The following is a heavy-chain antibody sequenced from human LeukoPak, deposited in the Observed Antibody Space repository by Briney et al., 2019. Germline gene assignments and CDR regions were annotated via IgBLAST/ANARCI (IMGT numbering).Heavy chain of an antibody. Sequence: GKSLRLSCAASGFTFSGFGMHWGRQAPGKGLEWVAVIWYDGSNKYYADSVKGRFTISRDNPKNTLYVQMNSLRAEDTAVYYCARGRGADYGGNSGYFDYWGQGTLVTVSS. CDR3: ARGRGADYGGNSGYFDY. J-gene: IGHJ4*02. CDR2: IWYDGSNK. V-gene: IGHV3-33*01. D-gene: IGHD4-23*01. CDR1: GFTFSGFG.